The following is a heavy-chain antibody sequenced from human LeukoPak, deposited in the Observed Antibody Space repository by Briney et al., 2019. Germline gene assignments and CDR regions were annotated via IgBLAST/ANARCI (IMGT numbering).Heavy chain of an antibody. V-gene: IGHV3-66*02. CDR1: GFTVSNDY. CDR2: IYGDGTT. J-gene: IGHJ5*02. D-gene: IGHD3-10*01. Sequence: GGSLRLSCAASGFTVSNDYMAWVRQAPGRGLEWVSLIYGDGTTFYTDSVKGRFAISRDNFKNTMYLQMSSLRPEDTALYYCARDRAGAQSWVALDPWGQGTLVTVSS. CDR3: ARDRAGAQSWVALDP.